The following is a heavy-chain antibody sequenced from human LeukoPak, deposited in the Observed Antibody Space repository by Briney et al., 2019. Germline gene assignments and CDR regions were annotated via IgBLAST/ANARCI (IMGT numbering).Heavy chain of an antibody. J-gene: IGHJ4*02. V-gene: IGHV1-69*01. Sequence: SVKVSCKASGGTFSSYSISWVRHATGQGLEGMGGIIPIFGTDNYAQKFQGRVTITADESTSTAYMELSSLRSEDTAVYYCATERYDSSGYRDYWGQGTLVTVSS. D-gene: IGHD3-22*01. CDR2: IIPIFGTD. CDR1: GGTFSSYS. CDR3: ATERYDSSGYRDY.